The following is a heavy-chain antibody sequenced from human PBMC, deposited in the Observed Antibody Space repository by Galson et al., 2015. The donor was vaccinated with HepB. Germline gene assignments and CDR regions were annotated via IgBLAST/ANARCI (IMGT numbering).Heavy chain of an antibody. CDR3: AKVGSRIYFHYWYFDL. Sequence: PLRLPCAASGFTLSSYAMSWVRQAPGTGLEWVSAFSSSGGSTYYADSVKGRFTISRDNSKNTLYLQMNSLRAEDTAVYYCAKVGSRIYFHYWYFDLWGRGTLVTVSA. CDR2: FSSSGGST. J-gene: IGHJ2*01. D-gene: IGHD3-10*01. CDR1: GFTLSSYA. V-gene: IGHV3-23*01.